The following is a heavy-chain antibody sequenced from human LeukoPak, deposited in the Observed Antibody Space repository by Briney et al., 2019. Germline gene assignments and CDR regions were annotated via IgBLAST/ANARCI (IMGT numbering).Heavy chain of an antibody. CDR2: IYPGDSET. V-gene: IGHV5-51*01. J-gene: IGHJ4*02. D-gene: IGHD6-13*01. Sequence: GESLKFSCKGSGYSFTSYWIGWVRQMPGKGLEWMGIIYPGDSETRYSPPFRGQVTISADKSISTAYLQWSSLKASDTAMYYCARTGGSSWTMDAYWGQGTLVTVSS. CDR3: ARTGGSSWTMDAY. CDR1: GYSFTSYW.